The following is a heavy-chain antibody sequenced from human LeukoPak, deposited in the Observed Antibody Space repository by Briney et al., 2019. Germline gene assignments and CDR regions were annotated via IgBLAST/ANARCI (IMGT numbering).Heavy chain of an antibody. J-gene: IGHJ6*02. Sequence: ASVKVSCTVSGYTLTELSMHWVRQAPGKGLEWMGGFDPEDGETIYAQKFQGRVTMTEDTSTDTAYMELSSLRSEDTAVYYCAADPYYGSGSYYFYYYYGMDVWGQGTTVTVSS. V-gene: IGHV1-24*01. CDR2: FDPEDGET. CDR1: GYTLTELS. D-gene: IGHD3-10*01. CDR3: AADPYYGSGSYYFYYYYGMDV.